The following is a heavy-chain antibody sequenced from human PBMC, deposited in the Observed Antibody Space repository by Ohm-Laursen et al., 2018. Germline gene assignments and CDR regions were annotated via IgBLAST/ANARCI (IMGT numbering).Heavy chain of an antibody. CDR2: TYYRSKWYH. CDR3: ASSGSYYWGFDP. J-gene: IGHJ5*02. CDR1: GDSGSNNSAA. Sequence: QTLSLTCAVSGDSGSNNSAAWNWIRQSPSRGLEWLGRTYYRSKWYHDYAVSVKSRISINADTSRNQVSLQVDSVTPEDTAVYYCASSGSYYWGFDPWGQGTLVTVSS. D-gene: IGHD1-26*01. V-gene: IGHV6-1*01.